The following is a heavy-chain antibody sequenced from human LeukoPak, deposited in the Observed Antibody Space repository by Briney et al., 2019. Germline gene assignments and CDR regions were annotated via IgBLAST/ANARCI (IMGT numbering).Heavy chain of an antibody. V-gene: IGHV1-46*01. CDR2: INPSGGST. CDR1: GYTFAIYY. CDR3: ARAKGLFDH. J-gene: IGHJ4*02. Sequence: ASVKVSCKASGYTFAIYYIHWVRQAPGQGLEWMGIINPSGGSTSYTQKFQGRLTMTRDTSTSTVYMVLSSLRSEDTAVYYCARAKGLFDHWGQGTLVTVSS.